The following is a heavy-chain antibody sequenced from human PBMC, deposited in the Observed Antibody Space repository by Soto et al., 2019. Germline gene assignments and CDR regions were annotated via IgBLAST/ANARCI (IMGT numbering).Heavy chain of an antibody. CDR1: GGSISSSSYY. CDR2: IYYSGST. D-gene: IGHD2-15*01. V-gene: IGHV4-39*07. Sequence: PSETLSLTCTVSGGSISSSSYYWGWIRQPPGKGLEWIGSIYYSGSTNYNPSLKSRVTISVDTSKNQFSLKLSSVTAADTAVYYCASTELLGHCSGGSCYPDAFDIWGQGTMVTVSS. J-gene: IGHJ3*02. CDR3: ASTELLGHCSGGSCYPDAFDI.